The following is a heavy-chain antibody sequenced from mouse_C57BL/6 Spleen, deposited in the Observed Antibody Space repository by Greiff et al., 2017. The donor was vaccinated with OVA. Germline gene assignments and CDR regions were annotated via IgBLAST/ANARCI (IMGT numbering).Heavy chain of an antibody. CDR3: TRGGLRLWFAY. CDR1: GYTFTDYE. J-gene: IGHJ3*01. V-gene: IGHV1-15*01. Sequence: QVQLQQSGAELVRPGASVTLSCKASGYTFTDYEMHWVKQTPVHGLEWIGAIDPETGGTAYNQKFKGKAILTADKSSSTAYMELRSLTSEDSAVYYCTRGGLRLWFAYWGQGTLVTVSA. D-gene: IGHD2-4*01. CDR2: IDPETGGT.